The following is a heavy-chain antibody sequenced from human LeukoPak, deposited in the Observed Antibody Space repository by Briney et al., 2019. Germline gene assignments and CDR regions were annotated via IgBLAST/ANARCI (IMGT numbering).Heavy chain of an antibody. V-gene: IGHV3-23*01. D-gene: IGHD5-12*01. J-gene: IGHJ4*02. CDR3: ARGGEDGYTPFDY. Sequence: GGSLRLSCAASGFTFSSYAMSWVRQAPGKGLEWVSAISGSGGSTYYADSVKGRFTISRDNSKNTLYLQMNSLRAEDTAVYYCARGGEDGYTPFDYWGQGTLVTVSS. CDR2: ISGSGGST. CDR1: GFTFSSYA.